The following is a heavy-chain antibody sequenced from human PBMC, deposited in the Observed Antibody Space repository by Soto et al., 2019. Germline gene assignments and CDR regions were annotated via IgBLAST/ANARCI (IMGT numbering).Heavy chain of an antibody. CDR1: GGSISSYY. Sequence: SETLSLTCTVSGGSISSYYWSWIRQPPGKGLEWIGYIYYSGSTNYNPSLKSRVTISVDTSKNQFSLKLSSVTAADTAVYYCAREPFGSYPEDYYYGMDVWGQGTTVTVSS. CDR2: IYYSGST. D-gene: IGHD1-26*01. J-gene: IGHJ6*02. V-gene: IGHV4-59*01. CDR3: AREPFGSYPEDYYYGMDV.